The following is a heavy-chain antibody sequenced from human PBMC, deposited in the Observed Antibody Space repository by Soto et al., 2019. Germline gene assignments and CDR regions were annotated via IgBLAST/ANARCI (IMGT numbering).Heavy chain of an antibody. D-gene: IGHD2-8*02. J-gene: IGHJ4*02. Sequence: QVQLQQWGAGLLKPSETLSLTCAVYCGSFNGYYWTWIRQPPGTGLEWIGEINHSGSTNYNPSLKGRVTISVDTSKNQFSLKLTSVTAADTAVYYCARDKITGLFDYWGQGTLVTVSS. CDR1: CGSFNGYY. V-gene: IGHV4-34*01. CDR3: ARDKITGLFDY. CDR2: INHSGST.